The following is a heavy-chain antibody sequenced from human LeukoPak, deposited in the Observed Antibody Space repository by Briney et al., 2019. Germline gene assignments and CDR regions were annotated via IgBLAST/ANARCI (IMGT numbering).Heavy chain of an antibody. V-gene: IGHV3-30*03. J-gene: IGHJ4*02. CDR3: ARRSSGYYTWGADY. CDR2: ISYDGNN. Sequence: GGSLRLSCVISGYTFTHYGLHWVRQAPGKALEWVAYISYDGNNKYEDSVKGRFTISRDNSKSTLHLQMNGLRAEDTAVYYCARRSSGYYTWGADYWGQGTLVTVSS. D-gene: IGHD3-22*01. CDR1: GYTFTHYG.